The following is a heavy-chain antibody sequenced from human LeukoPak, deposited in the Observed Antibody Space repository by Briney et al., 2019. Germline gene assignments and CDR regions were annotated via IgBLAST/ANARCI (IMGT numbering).Heavy chain of an antibody. CDR3: ARNGLRLGELSK. CDR1: GGSLSSSSYY. J-gene: IGHJ4*02. V-gene: IGHV4-39*07. Sequence: SGTLSLTCTVSGGSLSSSSYYWGWVRPPPGKGLEWIGSIYYSGSTYYNPSLKSRVTISVDTSKNQFSLKLSSVTAADTAVYYCARNGLRLGELSKWGQGTLVTVSS. D-gene: IGHD3-16*02. CDR2: IYYSGST.